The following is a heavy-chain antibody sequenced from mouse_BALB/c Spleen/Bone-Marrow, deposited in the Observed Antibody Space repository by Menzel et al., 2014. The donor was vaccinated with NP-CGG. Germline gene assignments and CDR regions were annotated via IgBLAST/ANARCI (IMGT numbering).Heavy chain of an antibody. V-gene: IGHV5-12*02. Sequence: EVKLVESGGGLVQPGGSLKLSCATSGFTFSDYYMYWVRQTPEKRLEWVAYISNGGGSTYYPDTVKGRFTISRDNAKNTLYPQMSRLKSEDTAMYYCARRGWYYAMDYWGQGTSVTVSS. D-gene: IGHD2-3*01. CDR3: ARRGWYYAMDY. CDR1: GFTFSDYY. CDR2: ISNGGGST. J-gene: IGHJ4*01.